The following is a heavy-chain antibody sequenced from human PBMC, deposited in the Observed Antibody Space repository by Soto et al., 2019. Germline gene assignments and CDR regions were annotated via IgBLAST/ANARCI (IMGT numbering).Heavy chain of an antibody. D-gene: IGHD1-26*01. CDR2: MNPNSGNT. Sequence: ASVKVSCKASGYTFTSYDIDWVRQATGQGLEWMGWMNPNSGNTGYAQKFQGRVTMTRNTSISTAYMELSSLRSEDTAVYYCARGAGANYYYYYGMDVWGQGTTVTVSS. V-gene: IGHV1-8*01. J-gene: IGHJ6*02. CDR1: GYTFTSYD. CDR3: ARGAGANYYYYYGMDV.